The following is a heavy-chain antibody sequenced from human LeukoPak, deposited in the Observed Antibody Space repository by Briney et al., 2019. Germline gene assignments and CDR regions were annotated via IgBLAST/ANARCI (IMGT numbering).Heavy chain of an antibody. Sequence: GGPLRLSCAASGFTISTYGMHWVRQAPGKGLEWVTMLSHDGSETYYLDSVKGRFSISRDSSKNTLFLQMSSLRPEDTAVYYCARDWGSSGWYNWFDSWGQGTLVTVSS. V-gene: IGHV3-30*03. CDR3: ARDWGSSGWYNWFDS. CDR2: LSHDGSET. CDR1: GFTISTYG. D-gene: IGHD6-19*01. J-gene: IGHJ5*01.